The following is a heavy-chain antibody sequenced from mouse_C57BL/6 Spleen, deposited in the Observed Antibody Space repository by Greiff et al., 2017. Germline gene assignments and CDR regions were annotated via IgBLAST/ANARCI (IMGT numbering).Heavy chain of an antibody. D-gene: IGHD2-5*01. V-gene: IGHV1-55*01. CDR2: IYPGSGST. J-gene: IGHJ2*01. Sequence: QVQLQQPGAELVKPGASVKMSCKASGYTFTSYWITWVKQRPGQGLEWIGDIYPGSGSTNYNEKFKSKATLTVDTSSSTAYMQLSSLTSEDSAVYYCARSLAYYSNCDYWGQGTTLTVSS. CDR3: ARSLAYYSNCDY. CDR1: GYTFTSYW.